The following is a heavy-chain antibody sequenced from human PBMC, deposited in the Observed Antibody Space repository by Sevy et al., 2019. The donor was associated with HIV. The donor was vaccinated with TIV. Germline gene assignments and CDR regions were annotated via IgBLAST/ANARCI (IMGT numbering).Heavy chain of an antibody. CDR3: AKDRVWELGDAFDI. V-gene: IGHV3-23*01. CDR2: ISGRGGST. CDR1: GFTFSSYA. J-gene: IGHJ3*02. Sequence: GGSLRLSCLASGFTFSSYAMSWVRQAPGKGLEWVSGISGRGGSTNYADSVKGRFTISRDNSKNTLYLQMNSLRAEDTAVYYCAKDRVWELGDAFDIWGQGTMVTVSS. D-gene: IGHD1-26*01.